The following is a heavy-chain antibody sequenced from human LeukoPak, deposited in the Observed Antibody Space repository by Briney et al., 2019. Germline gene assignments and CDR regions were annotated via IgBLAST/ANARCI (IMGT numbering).Heavy chain of an antibody. CDR2: ITPMFGTA. Sequence: VASVKVSCKASGYTFTSYGISWVRQAPGQGLEWMGGITPMFGTANYAQKFQGRVTITADESTSTAYMELSSLRSEDTAVYYCVRDGSYYDNSGYYYLYWGQGTLVTVSS. D-gene: IGHD3-22*01. V-gene: IGHV1-69*13. J-gene: IGHJ4*02. CDR1: GYTFTSYG. CDR3: VRDGSYYDNSGYYYLY.